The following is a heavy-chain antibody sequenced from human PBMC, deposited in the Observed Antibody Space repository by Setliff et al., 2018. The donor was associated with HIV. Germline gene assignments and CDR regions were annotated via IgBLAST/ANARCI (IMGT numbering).Heavy chain of an antibody. D-gene: IGHD6-13*01. CDR1: GFTFSSYA. J-gene: IGHJ4*02. V-gene: IGHV3-23*05. CDR2: ITNSARST. CDR3: ARVQQQLLQEDDYFDY. Sequence: PGGSLRLSCVASGFTFSSYAMSWVRQAPGKGLEWVLTITNSARSTHSADSVKGRFTLSRDNFRNTLYLQMNSLRPEDTAVYYRARVQQQLLQEDDYFDYWGQGTLVTVSS.